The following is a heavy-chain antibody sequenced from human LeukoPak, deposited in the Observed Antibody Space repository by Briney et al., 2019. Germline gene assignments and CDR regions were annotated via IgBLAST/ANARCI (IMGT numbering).Heavy chain of an antibody. J-gene: IGHJ4*02. Sequence: PSETLSLTCTVTGGSITSNPYYWGWIRQPPGKGLEWIGSISFDGNSYYDPSLKSRVTVSRDTSKNQFSLKLSSVTAADTAVYYCARGVEGDYVPLYYFDYWGQGTLVTVSS. CDR1: GGSITSNPYY. D-gene: IGHD4-17*01. CDR2: ISFDGNS. V-gene: IGHV4-39*07. CDR3: ARGVEGDYVPLYYFDY.